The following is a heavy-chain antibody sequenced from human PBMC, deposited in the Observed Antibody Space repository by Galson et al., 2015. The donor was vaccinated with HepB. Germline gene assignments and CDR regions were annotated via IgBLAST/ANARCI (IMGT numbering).Heavy chain of an antibody. D-gene: IGHD3-9*01. V-gene: IGHV4-39*07. CDR3: ARDPLTGYYLS. Sequence: SETLSLTCTVSGGSISSSSYYWGWIRQPPGKGLEWIGSIYYSGSTYYNPSLKSRVTISVDTSKNQFSLKLSSVTAADTAVYYCARDPLTGYYLSWGQGTLVTVSS. CDR2: IYYSGST. CDR1: GGSISSSSYY. J-gene: IGHJ4*02.